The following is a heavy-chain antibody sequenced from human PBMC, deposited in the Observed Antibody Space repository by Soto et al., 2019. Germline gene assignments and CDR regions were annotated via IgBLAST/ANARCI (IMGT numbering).Heavy chain of an antibody. Sequence: QVQLVESGGGVVQPGRSLRLSCAASGFTFSSYAMHWVRQAPGKGLEWVALVSYDGSKEYYADSVKERFTISRDNSKNTLYLQMNSLRAEDTAVYYCARAYCGGDCYLGLVYWGQGTLVTVSS. CDR3: ARAYCGGDCYLGLVY. CDR2: VSYDGSKE. CDR1: GFTFSSYA. J-gene: IGHJ4*02. V-gene: IGHV3-30-3*01. D-gene: IGHD2-21*02.